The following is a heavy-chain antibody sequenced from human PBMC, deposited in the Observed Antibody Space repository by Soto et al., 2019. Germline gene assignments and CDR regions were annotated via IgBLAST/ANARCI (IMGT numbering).Heavy chain of an antibody. CDR2: IWYDGSNK. J-gene: IGHJ6*02. V-gene: IGHV3-33*01. CDR3: ARDKDYSNLAPDPIPYYYSAMDV. Sequence: QVQLVESGGGVVQPGRSLRLSCAASGFTFSSYGMHWVRQAPGKGLEWVAVIWYDGSNKYYADSVKGRFTISRDNSKNTLYLQMNSLRGEDTDVYYCARDKDYSNLAPDPIPYYYSAMDVWGQGTTVTVSS. D-gene: IGHD4-4*01. CDR1: GFTFSSYG.